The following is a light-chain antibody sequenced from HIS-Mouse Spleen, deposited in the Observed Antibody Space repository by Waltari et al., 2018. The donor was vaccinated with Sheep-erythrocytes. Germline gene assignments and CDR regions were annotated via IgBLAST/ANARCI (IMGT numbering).Light chain of an antibody. CDR3: QQRSNWYT. CDR2: DAS. CDR1: QSVSSY. Sequence: ELVLTQPQATLPCPPGEKPTFSCRASQSVSSYLAWYQQKPGQAPRLLIYDASNRATGIPARFSGSGSGTDFTFTISSLEPEDFAVYYCQQRSNWYTFGQGTKLEIK. J-gene: IGKJ2*01. V-gene: IGKV3-11*01.